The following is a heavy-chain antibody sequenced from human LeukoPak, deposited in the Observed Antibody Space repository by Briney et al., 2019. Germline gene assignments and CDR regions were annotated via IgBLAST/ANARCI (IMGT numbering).Heavy chain of an antibody. V-gene: IGHV3-48*03. CDR1: GFTFSSYE. J-gene: IGHJ4*02. D-gene: IGHD3-10*01. CDR2: ISSSGSTI. CDR3: AKWEIDQRGGY. Sequence: PGGSLRLSCAASGFTFSSYEMNWVRQAPGKGLEWVSYISSSGSTIYYADSVKGRFTISRDNAKNTLYLQMNSLRAEDTAVYYCAKWEIDQRGGYWGQGTLVTVSS.